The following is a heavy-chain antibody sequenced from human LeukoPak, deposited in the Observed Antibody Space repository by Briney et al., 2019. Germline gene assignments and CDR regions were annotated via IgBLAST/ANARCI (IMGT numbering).Heavy chain of an antibody. Sequence: PGRSLRLSCAASGFTFDDYAMHWVRQAPGKGLEWVSGVSWNSGSIGYADSVKGRFIISRDNAKNTLYLQMNSLRAEDTAIFFCARERCIGTSCSRGMDVWGQGTTVTVSS. V-gene: IGHV3-9*01. J-gene: IGHJ6*02. D-gene: IGHD2-2*01. CDR2: VSWNSGSI. CDR1: GFTFDDYA. CDR3: ARERCIGTSCSRGMDV.